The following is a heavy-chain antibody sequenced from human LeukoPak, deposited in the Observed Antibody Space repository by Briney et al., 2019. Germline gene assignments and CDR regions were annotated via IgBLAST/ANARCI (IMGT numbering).Heavy chain of an antibody. CDR3: ARGRGYSYGQGFDY. D-gene: IGHD5-18*01. V-gene: IGHV3-48*03. CDR2: ISSSGSTI. Sequence: PGGSLRLSCAASGFTFSSYEMNWVRQAPGKGLEWVSYISSSGSTIYYADSVKGRFTISRDNAKNSLYLQMNSLRAEDTAVYYCARGRGYSYGQGFDYWGQGTLVTVSS. CDR1: GFTFSSYE. J-gene: IGHJ4*02.